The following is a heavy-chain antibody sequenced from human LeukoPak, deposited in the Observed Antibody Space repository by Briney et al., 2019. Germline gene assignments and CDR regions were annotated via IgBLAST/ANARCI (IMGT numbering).Heavy chain of an antibody. J-gene: IGHJ4*02. Sequence: SETLSLTCTVSGGSVSSGSYYWSWIRQPPGKGLEWIGYIYYSGSTNYNPSLKSRVTISVDTSKNQFSLKLSSVTAADTAVYYCARLLERKDYWGQGTLVTVSS. CDR1: GGSVSSGSYY. CDR3: ARLLERKDY. V-gene: IGHV4-61*01. CDR2: IYYSGST. D-gene: IGHD1-1*01.